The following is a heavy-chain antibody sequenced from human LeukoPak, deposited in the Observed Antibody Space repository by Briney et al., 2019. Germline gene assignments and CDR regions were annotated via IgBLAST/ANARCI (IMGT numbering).Heavy chain of an antibody. CDR1: GGSFSGYY. CDR2: INHSGST. V-gene: IGHV4-34*01. Sequence: SETLSLTCAVYGGSFSGYYWSWIRQPPGKGLEWIGEINHSGSTNYNPSLKSRVTISVDTSKNQFSLKLSSVTAADTAVYYCAGAVMEPDYWGQGTLVTVSS. D-gene: IGHD1-1*01. J-gene: IGHJ4*02. CDR3: AGAVMEPDY.